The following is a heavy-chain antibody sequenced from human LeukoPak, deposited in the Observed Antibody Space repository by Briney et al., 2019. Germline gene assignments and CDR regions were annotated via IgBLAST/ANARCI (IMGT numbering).Heavy chain of an antibody. CDR1: GGSFSGYY. J-gene: IGHJ4*02. Sequence: PSETLSLTCAVYGGSFSGYYWSWIRQPPGKGLEWIGEINHSGSTNYNPSLKSRVTISVDTSKNQFSLKLSSVTAADTAVYYCARATIFGVVIMRARYYFDYWGQGTLVTVSS. D-gene: IGHD3-3*01. V-gene: IGHV4-34*01. CDR3: ARATIFGVVIMRARYYFDY. CDR2: INHSGST.